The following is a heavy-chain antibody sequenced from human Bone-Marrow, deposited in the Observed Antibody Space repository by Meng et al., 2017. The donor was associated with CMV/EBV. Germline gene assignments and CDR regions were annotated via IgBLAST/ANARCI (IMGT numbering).Heavy chain of an antibody. CDR3: AKDLDSTPYSTSSPRHFDS. Sequence: GGSLRLSCVASGFTFNGYAIHWVRLGPGKCLEWVSGISWDSGGKAYADSVRGRFTISRDNAKKYLYLQMNSLRADDTAFYFCAKDLDSTPYSTSSPRHFDSWGQGTLVTVSS. V-gene: IGHV3-9*01. CDR2: ISWDSGGK. J-gene: IGHJ4*02. CDR1: GFTFNGYA. D-gene: IGHD6-6*01.